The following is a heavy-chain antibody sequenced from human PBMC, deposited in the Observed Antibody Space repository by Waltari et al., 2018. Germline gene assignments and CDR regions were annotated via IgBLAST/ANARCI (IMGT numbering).Heavy chain of an antibody. CDR2: MNPNSYNT. CDR3: ARGIRNELFSDY. V-gene: IGHV1-8*03. Sequence: QVQLVQSGAEVQKPGASVKVSCKTSGYTFSNYDIKWVRQATGRGLEWMGWMNPNSYNTGFGQGFLGRFTFTTDTSTTTAYMELTNLRSEDTGMYYCARGIRNELFSDYWGQGTLVTVSS. CDR1: GYTFSNYD. J-gene: IGHJ4*02. D-gene: IGHD1-1*01.